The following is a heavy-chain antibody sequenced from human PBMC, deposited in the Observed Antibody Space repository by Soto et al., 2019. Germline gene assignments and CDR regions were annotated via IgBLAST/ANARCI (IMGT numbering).Heavy chain of an antibody. CDR3: VKDWSGTKCPCMDV. CDR2: IGAVGDDT. J-gene: IGHJ6*02. V-gene: IGHV3-23*01. D-gene: IGHD3-3*01. Sequence: EVQLLESEGDLIQPGGSLRLSCAASGFTFANYAMTWVRQAPGKGLEWVSSIGAVGDDTYYADSVKGRFSISRDSSRTTLYIQMNTLRADGTAIYYCVKDWSGTKCPCMDVWGQGTTVTGSS. CDR1: GFTFANYA.